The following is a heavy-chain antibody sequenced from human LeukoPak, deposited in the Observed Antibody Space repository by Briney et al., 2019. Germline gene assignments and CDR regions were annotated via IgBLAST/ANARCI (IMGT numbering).Heavy chain of an antibody. Sequence: GGSLRLSCAASGFTFSGSAVHWVRQASGKGLEWVGRIRSKANSYATAYAASVKGRFTISRDDSKNTAYLQMNSLKTEDTAVYYCTRPGTTMVRGVINDYWGQGTLVTVSS. J-gene: IGHJ4*02. V-gene: IGHV3-73*01. D-gene: IGHD3-10*01. CDR2: IRSKANSYAT. CDR3: TRPGTTMVRGVINDY. CDR1: GFTFSGSA.